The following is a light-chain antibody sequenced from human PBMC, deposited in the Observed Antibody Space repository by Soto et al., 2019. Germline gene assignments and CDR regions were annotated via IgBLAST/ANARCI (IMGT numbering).Light chain of an antibody. CDR3: QQYNTWPLT. Sequence: ETVMTQSPATLSVSPGESPTHSCRASQSVSSNLAWYQQKHGQAPRLLIYDASTRATGIPARFSGSGSGTEFTLTISSLQSEDFAVYYCQQYNTWPLTFGPGTKVDIK. V-gene: IGKV3-15*01. CDR1: QSVSSN. CDR2: DAS. J-gene: IGKJ3*01.